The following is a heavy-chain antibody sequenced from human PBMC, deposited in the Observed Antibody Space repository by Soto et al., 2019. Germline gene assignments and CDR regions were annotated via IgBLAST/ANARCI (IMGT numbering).Heavy chain of an antibody. CDR2: IWYDGSNK. D-gene: IGHD5-18*01. Sequence: ESGGGVVQPGRSLRLSCAASGFTFSSYGMHWVRQAPGKGLEWVAVIWYDGSNKYYADSVKGRFTISRDNSKNTLYLQMNSLRAEDTAVYYCARAGTAMVTVSWFDPWGQGTLVTVSS. J-gene: IGHJ5*02. CDR3: ARAGTAMVTVSWFDP. V-gene: IGHV3-33*01. CDR1: GFTFSSYG.